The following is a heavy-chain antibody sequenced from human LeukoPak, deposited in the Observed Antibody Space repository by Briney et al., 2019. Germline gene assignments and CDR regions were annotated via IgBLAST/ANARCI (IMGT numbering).Heavy chain of an antibody. CDR1: GYTFTSYG. D-gene: IGHD2-15*01. CDR3: ARIGEYCSGGSCYLIDY. V-gene: IGHV1-18*01. J-gene: IGHJ4*02. CDR2: ISAYNGNT. Sequence: ASVKVSCKASGYTFTSYGIIWVRQAPGQGLEWMGWISAYNGNTNYAQKLQGRVTMTTDTSTSTAYMELRSLRSDDTAVYYCARIGEYCSGGSCYLIDYWGQGTLVTVSS.